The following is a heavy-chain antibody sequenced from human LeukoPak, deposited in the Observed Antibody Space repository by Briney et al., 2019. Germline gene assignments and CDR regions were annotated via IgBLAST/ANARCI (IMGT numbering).Heavy chain of an antibody. CDR1: GYIFTGYY. CDR3: ARAYINMVRGVQPLLFY. J-gene: IGHJ4*02. Sequence: GGSVKVSCKASGYIFTGYYMHWVRQAPVQGREWMGRINPNSGGTNYAQKFQGRVTMTRDTSISTAYMELRRLRSDDTAVYYCARAYINMVRGVQPLLFYWGQGTLVTVSS. D-gene: IGHD3-10*01. V-gene: IGHV1-2*06. CDR2: INPNSGGT.